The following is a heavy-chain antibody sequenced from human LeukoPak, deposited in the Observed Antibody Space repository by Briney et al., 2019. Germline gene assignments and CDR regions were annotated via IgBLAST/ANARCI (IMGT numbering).Heavy chain of an antibody. Sequence: GGSLRLSCVVSGISLTNYGMAWVRQAPGKGLEWVSYISERGGSITYADSVKGRFTISRDASLNTLYLQMNNLRAEDTAVYFCAKRGVVIRGILVIGYHQEAYHYDFWGQGVLVTVSS. CDR1: GISLTNYG. J-gene: IGHJ4*02. V-gene: IGHV3-23*01. D-gene: IGHD3-10*01. CDR3: AKRGVVIRGILVIGYHQEAYHYDF. CDR2: ISERGGSI.